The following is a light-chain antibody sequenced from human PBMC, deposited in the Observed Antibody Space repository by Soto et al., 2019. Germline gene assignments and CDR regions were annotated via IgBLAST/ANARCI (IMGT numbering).Light chain of an antibody. CDR3: ASWDDSLTWV. CDR1: GLNIGAGYD. V-gene: IGLV1-47*01. Sequence: QSVLTQPPSVSGALGQRVTISCTGSGLNIGAGYDVHWYQQLPGTAPKLLIYRNNQRPSGVPDRFSGSKSGTSASLAISGLRSEDEADYYCASWDDSLTWVFGGGTKLTVL. J-gene: IGLJ3*02. CDR2: RNN.